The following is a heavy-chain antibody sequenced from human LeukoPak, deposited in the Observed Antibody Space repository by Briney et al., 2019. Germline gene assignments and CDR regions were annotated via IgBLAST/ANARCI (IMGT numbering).Heavy chain of an antibody. J-gene: IGHJ4*02. D-gene: IGHD5-12*01. Sequence: PGGSLRLSCAASGFTFRSYTTNWVREAPGKGLEWVSSISSSSSYIYYADSMKGRFTISRDNAKNSLYLQMNSLRAEDTAVYYCARDRVVAPYYFDYWGQGTLVTVSS. CDR2: ISSSSSYI. CDR1: GFTFRSYT. V-gene: IGHV3-21*01. CDR3: ARDRVVAPYYFDY.